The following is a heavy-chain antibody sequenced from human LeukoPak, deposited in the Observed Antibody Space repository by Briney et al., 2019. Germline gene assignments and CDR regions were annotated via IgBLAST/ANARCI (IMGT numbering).Heavy chain of an antibody. CDR1: GGSISSYY. J-gene: IGHJ4*02. Sequence: PSETLSLTCTVSGGSISSYYWSWIRQPPGKGLEWIGYIYYSGSTNYNPSLKSRVTISVDTSKNQFSLKLSSVTAADTAVYYCARGSSVYYGSGSRPYYFDYWGQGTLVTVSS. CDR3: ARGSSVYYGSGSRPYYFDY. V-gene: IGHV4-59*12. CDR2: IYYSGST. D-gene: IGHD3-10*01.